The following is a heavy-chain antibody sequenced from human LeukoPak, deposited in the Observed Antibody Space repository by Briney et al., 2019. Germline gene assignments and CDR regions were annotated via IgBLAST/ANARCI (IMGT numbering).Heavy chain of an antibody. CDR2: INPNSGGT. V-gene: IGHV1-2*02. J-gene: IGHJ5*02. Sequence: ASVKVSCKASGYTFTGYYMHWVRQAPGQGLEWMGWINPNSGGTNYAQKFQGRVTMTRDTSISTAYMELSRLRSDDTAVYYCARGPPKRRYCSSTSCYGANWFDPWGQGNLVTVSS. D-gene: IGHD2-2*01. CDR1: GYTFTGYY. CDR3: ARGPPKRRYCSSTSCYGANWFDP.